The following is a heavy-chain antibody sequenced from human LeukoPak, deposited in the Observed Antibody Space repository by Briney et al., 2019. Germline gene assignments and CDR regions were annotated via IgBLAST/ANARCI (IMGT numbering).Heavy chain of an antibody. CDR3: ARGPHGGFVIIPTEF. CDR1: GFSFSRFG. V-gene: IGHV3-48*04. CDR2: ISSTSGAV. J-gene: IGHJ4*02. D-gene: IGHD3-3*01. Sequence: GGSLRLSCAASGFSFSRFGMNWVRQAPGKGLEWISHISSTSGAVYYADSVKGRFTISRANAKNSLFLQMNSLRAEDTAVYYCARGPHGGFVIIPTEFWGQGTLVTVSS.